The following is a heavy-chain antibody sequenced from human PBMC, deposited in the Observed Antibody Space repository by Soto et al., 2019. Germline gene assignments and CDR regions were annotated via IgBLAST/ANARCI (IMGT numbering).Heavy chain of an antibody. CDR3: ARYCSGGSCYRPSYQSDY. D-gene: IGHD2-15*01. CDR2: IYPGDSDT. J-gene: IGHJ4*02. V-gene: IGHV5-51*01. CDR1: GYSFSSYW. Sequence: PGESLKISCKGSGYSFSSYWIDWVGQMPGQGPEWMGIIYPGDSDTRYSPSFQGQVTISADKSISTAYLQWSSLKASDTAMYYCARYCSGGSCYRPSYQSDYRGQGTLDTVSS.